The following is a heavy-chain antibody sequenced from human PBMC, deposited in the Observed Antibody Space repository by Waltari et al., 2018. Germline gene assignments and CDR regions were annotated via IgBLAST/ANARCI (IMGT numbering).Heavy chain of an antibody. CDR2: TYYRSKWYS. Sequence: QVQLQQSGPGLVKPSQTLSLTCAISGDSVSSNSAAWDWIRQSPSRGLEWLGRTYYRSKWYSHYAESVKSRMTINADTSKNEFSLQLSSVSPDDTGLYFCARTTITVFGVVVAALDNWGPGTLVTVSS. D-gene: IGHD3-3*01. V-gene: IGHV6-1*01. J-gene: IGHJ4*02. CDR1: GDSVSSNSAA. CDR3: ARTTITVFGVVVAALDN.